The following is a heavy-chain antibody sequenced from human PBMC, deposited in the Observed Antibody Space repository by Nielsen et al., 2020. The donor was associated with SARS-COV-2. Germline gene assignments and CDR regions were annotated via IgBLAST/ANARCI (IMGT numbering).Heavy chain of an antibody. CDR1: GGATISYY. CDR3: ARGSDEGLAL. J-gene: IGHJ4*02. V-gene: IGHV4-59*13. D-gene: IGHD3-3*01. CDR2: IYDSGNT. Sequence: SETLSLTCTVSGGATISYYCTWIRQPPAKGLEWIPYIYDSGNTNYNPSPKSRVTISVDTTRNQFSLKLTSVTAANTDVYYCARGSDEGLALWGQGTLVTVSS.